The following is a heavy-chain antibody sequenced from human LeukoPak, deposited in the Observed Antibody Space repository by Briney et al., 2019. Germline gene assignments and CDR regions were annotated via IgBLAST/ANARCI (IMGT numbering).Heavy chain of an antibody. J-gene: IGHJ4*02. V-gene: IGHV4-34*01. CDR1: GGSFSGYY. CDR2: INHSGST. D-gene: IGHD1-26*01. CDR3: ARDVRRVGGG. Sequence: SETLSLTCAVYGGSFSGYYWSWIRQPPGKGLEWIGEINHSGSTNYNPSLKSRVTISVDTSKNQFSLKLSSVTAADTAVYYCARDVRRVGGGWGQGTLVTVSS.